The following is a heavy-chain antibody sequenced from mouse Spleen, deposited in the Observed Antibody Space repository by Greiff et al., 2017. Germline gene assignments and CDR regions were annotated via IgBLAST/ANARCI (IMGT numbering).Heavy chain of an antibody. CDR3: ARHEYYYAMDY. J-gene: IGHJ4*01. V-gene: IGHV2-6-1*01. Sequence: VKLQESGPGLVQPSQSLSITCTVSGFSLTSYGVHWVRQPPGKGLEWLVVIWSDGSTNYNSALKSRLSISKDNSKSQVFLKMNSLQTDDTAMYYCARHEYYYAMDYWGQGTSVTVSS. CDR2: IWSDGST. CDR1: GFSLTSYG.